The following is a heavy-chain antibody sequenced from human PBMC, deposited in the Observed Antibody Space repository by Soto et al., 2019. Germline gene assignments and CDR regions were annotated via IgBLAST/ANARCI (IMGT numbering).Heavy chain of an antibody. V-gene: IGHV6-1*01. Sequence: SQTLSLTCAISGDSVSSDSAAWNWIRQCPSRGLEWLGRTYYRSKWYNDYAVSVKSRITINPDTSKNQFSLQLNSVTPEDTAVYYCARGSGSYYFFDYWGQGTLVTVSS. D-gene: IGHD3-10*01. CDR1: GDSVSSDSAA. J-gene: IGHJ4*02. CDR3: ARGSGSYYFFDY. CDR2: TYYRSKWYN.